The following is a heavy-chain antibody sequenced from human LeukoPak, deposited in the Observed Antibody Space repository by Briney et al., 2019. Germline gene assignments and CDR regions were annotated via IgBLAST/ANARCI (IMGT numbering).Heavy chain of an antibody. J-gene: IGHJ4*02. CDR2: ISPDGNNK. D-gene: IGHD6-19*01. CDR1: GFSFSSYC. Sequence: GGSLRLSCAASGFSFSSYCMQWVRQTPGKGLEWVAVISPDGNNKYYADFVKGRFTISRDNSKNTLYLQMSSLTPEDTAVYYCAKDSEAVAANGGFDYLGQGTLVTVSS. V-gene: IGHV3-30*18. CDR3: AKDSEAVAANGGFDY.